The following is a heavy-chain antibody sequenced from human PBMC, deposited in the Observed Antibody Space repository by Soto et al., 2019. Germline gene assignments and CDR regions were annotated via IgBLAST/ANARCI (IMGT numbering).Heavy chain of an antibody. CDR2: IYYTGST. CDR3: ARYQKGPFDY. D-gene: IGHD2-2*01. V-gene: IGHV4-30-4*08. CDR1: GGPISSSSYH. J-gene: IGHJ4*02. Sequence: SETLSLTCTVSGGPISSSSYHWGWIRQPPGKGLEWIGYIYYTGSTYYNPSLKSRLTISVDTSKNQFSLKLTSVTAADTAVYFCARYQKGPFDYWGQGTLVTVSS.